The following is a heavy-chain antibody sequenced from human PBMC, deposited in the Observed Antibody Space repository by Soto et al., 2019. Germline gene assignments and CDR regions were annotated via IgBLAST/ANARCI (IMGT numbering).Heavy chain of an antibody. CDR3: AKYCYRSGWHFEY. J-gene: IGHJ4*02. V-gene: IGHV3-23*01. CDR2: ISGSGGST. Sequence: EVQLLESGGGLVQPGGSLRLSCAASGFTFSSYAMSWVRLAPGKGLQWVSAISGSGGSTYYADSVKGRFTISRDNFKHALYLQITSLRHEDPAVYYCAKYCYRSGWHFEYWGQGTLVTVSS. D-gene: IGHD6-19*01. CDR1: GFTFSSYA.